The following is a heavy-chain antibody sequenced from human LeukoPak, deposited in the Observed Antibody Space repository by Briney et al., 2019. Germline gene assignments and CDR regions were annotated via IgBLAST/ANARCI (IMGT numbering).Heavy chain of an antibody. Sequence: SETLSLTCTVSGYSISSGYYWGWIRQPPGKGLQWIGSIFHSGNTYYNPSLKSRVTISVDTSKNQFSLKLSSVTAADTAVYYCARHRSGWLQSSFDYWGQGTLVTVSS. V-gene: IGHV4-38-2*02. CDR2: IFHSGNT. CDR1: GYSISSGYY. D-gene: IGHD5-24*01. J-gene: IGHJ4*02. CDR3: ARHRSGWLQSSFDY.